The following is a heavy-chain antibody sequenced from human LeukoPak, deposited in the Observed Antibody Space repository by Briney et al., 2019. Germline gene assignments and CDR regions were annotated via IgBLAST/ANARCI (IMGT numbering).Heavy chain of an antibody. CDR1: GFSLSTSGMC. D-gene: IGHD4-17*01. J-gene: IGHJ4*02. CDR2: IDWDDDK. V-gene: IGHV2-70*11. CDR3: ARIRSDYGDYDY. Sequence: SGPALVKPTQTLTLTCTFSGFSLSTSGMCVSWIRQPPGKALEWLARIDWDDDKYYSTSLNTRLTISKDTSKNQVVLTMTNTDPVDTATYYCARIRSDYGDYDYWGQGTLVTVSS.